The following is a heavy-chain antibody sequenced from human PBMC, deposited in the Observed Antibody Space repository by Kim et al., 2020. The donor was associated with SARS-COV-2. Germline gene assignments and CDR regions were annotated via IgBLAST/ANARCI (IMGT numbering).Heavy chain of an antibody. CDR1: GFTYSSYA. V-gene: IGHV3-23*01. D-gene: IGHD6-19*01. J-gene: IGHJ4*02. CDR2: VSHNGGHT. CDR3: AKAENIAGAFDY. Sequence: GGSPRLSCAASGFTYSSYAMSWVRQAPGKGLEWVSTVSHNGGHTYYADSVKGRFTISRDNSKNTLYLQMNSLRGEDTAVYYCAKAENIAGAFDYWGQGTL.